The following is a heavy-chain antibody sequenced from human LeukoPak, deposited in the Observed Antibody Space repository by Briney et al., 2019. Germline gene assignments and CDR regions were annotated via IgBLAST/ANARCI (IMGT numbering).Heavy chain of an antibody. CDR3: ASADDFDM. V-gene: IGHV3-7*01. CDR2: IKQDGSEK. J-gene: IGHJ3*02. Sequence: GGSLRLSCAVSGYTFSSYWMSWVRQAPGKGLEWVANIKQDGSEKYYVDSVKGRFTISRDNAKNSLYLQMNSLRAEDTAVYYCASADDFDMWGQGTMVTVSS. CDR1: GYTFSSYW.